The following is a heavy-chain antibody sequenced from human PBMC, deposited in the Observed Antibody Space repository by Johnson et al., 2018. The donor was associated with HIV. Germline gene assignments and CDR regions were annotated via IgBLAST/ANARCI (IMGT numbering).Heavy chain of an antibody. CDR3: VREHRADESFDL. J-gene: IGHJ3*01. CDR2: IYSGGST. D-gene: IGHD1-14*01. CDR1: EFTVSGGF. Sequence: VQPVESGGGLIQPGGSLRLSCAASEFTVSGGFMNSVRQAPGKGLAGVSVIYSGGSTYYADSVKGRFTISRDNSKNTLYLQMNNLTAGDTAVYYCVREHRADESFDLWGQGTMVTVSS. V-gene: IGHV3-53*01.